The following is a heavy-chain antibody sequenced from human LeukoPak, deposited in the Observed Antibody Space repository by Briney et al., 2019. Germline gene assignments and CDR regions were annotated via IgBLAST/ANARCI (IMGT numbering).Heavy chain of an antibody. CDR2: ISDSGDRT. Sequence: GGSLRLSCAASGFTFSSFAMSWVRQAPGKGLEWVSSISDSGDRTYYADSVKGRFTISRDNSKNTLYLQLSSLRAEDTAVYYCANPPALAGATPPDFDYWGQGALVTVSS. CDR3: ANPPALAGATPPDFDY. D-gene: IGHD1-26*01. CDR1: GFTFSSFA. V-gene: IGHV3-23*01. J-gene: IGHJ4*02.